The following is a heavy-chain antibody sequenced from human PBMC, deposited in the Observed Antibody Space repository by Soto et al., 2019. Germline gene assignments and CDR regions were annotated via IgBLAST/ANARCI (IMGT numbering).Heavy chain of an antibody. J-gene: IGHJ4*02. Sequence: PSETLSLTWTVSGGSISSGDYYWIWVRQPPGKVLEWIGYIYYSGITYYNPSLKSRVTISVDTSKNRFSLKLSSVTAADTAVYYCARGGYDFWSGRSYYFDYWGQGTLVTVSS. CDR3: ARGGYDFWSGRSYYFDY. V-gene: IGHV4-30-4*01. CDR2: IYYSGIT. CDR1: GGSISSGDYY. D-gene: IGHD3-3*01.